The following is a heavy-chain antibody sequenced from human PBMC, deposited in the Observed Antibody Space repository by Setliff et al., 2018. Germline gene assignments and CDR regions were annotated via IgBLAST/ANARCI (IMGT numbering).Heavy chain of an antibody. V-gene: IGHV3-73*01. Sequence: GGSLRLSCAASGFTFSGSAMHWVRQASGKGLEWVGRIRSRPDNYATASAASVKGRFTISRDDSKNTAYLQMNSLKTEDTAVYYCTRQASPHPDSSGYYYDLRFYYYMDVWGKGTTVTVSS. D-gene: IGHD3-22*01. CDR2: IRSRPDNYAT. CDR1: GFTFSGSA. CDR3: TRQASPHPDSSGYYYDLRFYYYMDV. J-gene: IGHJ6*03.